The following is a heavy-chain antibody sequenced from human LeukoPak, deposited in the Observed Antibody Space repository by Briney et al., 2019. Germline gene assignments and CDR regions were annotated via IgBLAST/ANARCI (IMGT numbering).Heavy chain of an antibody. V-gene: IGHV3-23*01. CDR2: ISNNGGYT. D-gene: IGHD2-15*01. Sequence: GGPLRLSCAASGITFICFAVSWVRQAKGKGLEWVSAISNNGGYTNYADSVQGRFTISRDNSKSTLCLQMNSLRAEDTAVYYCAKQLGYCSDGSCYFPYWGQGTLVTVSS. J-gene: IGHJ4*02. CDR3: AKQLGYCSDGSCYFPY. CDR1: GITFICFA.